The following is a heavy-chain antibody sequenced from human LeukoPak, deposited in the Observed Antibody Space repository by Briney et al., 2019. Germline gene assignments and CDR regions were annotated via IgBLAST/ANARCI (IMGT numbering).Heavy chain of an antibody. CDR3: ARRIIVGATTPYLDY. D-gene: IGHD1-26*01. V-gene: IGHV3-48*02. CDR1: RFTLSSYS. CDR2: ISSSSSTI. Sequence: GGSLRLSCAASRFTLSSYSMNWVRQAPGKGLEWVSCISSSSSTIYYADSVKGRFTISRDNAKNSLYLQMNSLRDEDTAVYYCARRIIVGATTPYLDYWGQGTLVTVSS. J-gene: IGHJ4*02.